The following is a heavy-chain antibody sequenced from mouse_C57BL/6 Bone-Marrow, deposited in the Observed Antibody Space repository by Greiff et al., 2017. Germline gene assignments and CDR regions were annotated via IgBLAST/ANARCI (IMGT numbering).Heavy chain of an antibody. D-gene: IGHD2-3*01. CDR2: ISYDGSN. V-gene: IGHV3-6*01. CDR1: GYSITSGYY. J-gene: IGHJ4*01. CDR3: ASYDGYYPYYYAMDY. Sequence: EVKVEEPGPGLVKPSQSLSLTCSVTGYSITSGYYWNWIRQFPGNKLEWMGYISYDGSNNYNPSLKNRNSITRDTSKNQFFLKLNSVTTEDTTTYYCASYDGYYPYYYAMDYWGQGTSVTVSS.